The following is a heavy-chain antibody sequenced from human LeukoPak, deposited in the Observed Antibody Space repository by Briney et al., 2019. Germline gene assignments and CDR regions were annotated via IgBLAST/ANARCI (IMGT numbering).Heavy chain of an antibody. CDR3: ATGDYGDYLGWFDP. CDR2: INPNSGGT. D-gene: IGHD4-17*01. V-gene: IGHV1-2*02. J-gene: IGHJ5*02. CDR1: GYTFTGYY. Sequence: ASVKVSCKASGYTFTGYYMHWLRQAPGQGLEWMGWINPNSGGTNYAQKFQGRVTMTRDTSISTAYMELSRLRSDDTAVYYCATGDYGDYLGWFDPWGQGTPVTVSS.